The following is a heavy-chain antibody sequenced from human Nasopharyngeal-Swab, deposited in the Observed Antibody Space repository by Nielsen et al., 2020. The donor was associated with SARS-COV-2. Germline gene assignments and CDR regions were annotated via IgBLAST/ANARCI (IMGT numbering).Heavy chain of an antibody. J-gene: IGHJ6*03. CDR1: GFTFNSYS. CDR3: ARIAGRGSIYYYYMDV. Sequence: GGSLRLSCAGSGFTFNSYSMIWVRQVPGEGLEWVSSISGSGSYVYYADSVKDRFTISKDSAKNSLYLQMNSLRAEDTAVYFCARIAGRGSIYYYYMDVWGTGTTVTVSS. V-gene: IGHV3-21*01. D-gene: IGHD1-26*01. CDR2: ISGSGSYV.